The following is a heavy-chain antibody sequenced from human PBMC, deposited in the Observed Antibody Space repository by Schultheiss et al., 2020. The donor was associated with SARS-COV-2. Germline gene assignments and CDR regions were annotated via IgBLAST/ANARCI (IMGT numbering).Heavy chain of an antibody. J-gene: IGHJ4*02. D-gene: IGHD1-26*01. Sequence: GGSLRLSCAASGFTFSGYWMTWVRQAPGKGLEWVANIKHDGSEKNYVDSVKGRFTISRDNAKKSLYLQMNSLRAEDTAVYYCARDRRPSGSYYDYFDYWGQGTLVTVSS. CDR3: ARDRRPSGSYYDYFDY. CDR2: IKHDGSEK. CDR1: GFTFSGYW. V-gene: IGHV3-7*01.